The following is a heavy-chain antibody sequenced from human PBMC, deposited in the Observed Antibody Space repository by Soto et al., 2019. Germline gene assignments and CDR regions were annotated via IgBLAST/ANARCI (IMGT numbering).Heavy chain of an antibody. Sequence: SETLSLTCTVSGGSISSSSYYWGWIRQPPGQGLEWIGSIYYSGSTYYTSSLKSRVTISVDTSKNQFSLKLSAVTAADTAVYYCARHAGYYYGMDVWGQGTTVTVSS. CDR2: IYYSGST. CDR1: GGSISSSSYY. V-gene: IGHV4-39*01. J-gene: IGHJ6*02. CDR3: ARHAGYYYGMDV.